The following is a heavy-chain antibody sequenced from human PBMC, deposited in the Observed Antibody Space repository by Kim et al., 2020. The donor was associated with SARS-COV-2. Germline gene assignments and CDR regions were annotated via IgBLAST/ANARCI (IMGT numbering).Heavy chain of an antibody. J-gene: IGHJ4*02. V-gene: IGHV1-46*01. Sequence: YAQKFQGRVTMTRDTSTSTVYMELSSLRSEDTAVYYCARAGDEWELVDYWGQGTLVTVSS. CDR3: ARAGDEWELVDY. D-gene: IGHD1-26*01.